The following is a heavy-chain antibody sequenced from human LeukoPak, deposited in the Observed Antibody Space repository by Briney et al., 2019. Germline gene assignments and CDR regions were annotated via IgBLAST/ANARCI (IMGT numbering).Heavy chain of an antibody. D-gene: IGHD5-12*01. V-gene: IGHV4-39*07. CDR3: ARDPLLSGYDDGTH. Sequence: SETLSLTCSVSGGSSDSSPYYWGWIRQPPGKGLEWIGSIYYSGSTYYNPSLKSRVTTSVDTSKNQFSLKPSSVTAADTAVYYCARDPLLSGYDDGTHWGQGTLVTVSS. CDR1: GGSSDSSPYY. J-gene: IGHJ4*02. CDR2: IYYSGST.